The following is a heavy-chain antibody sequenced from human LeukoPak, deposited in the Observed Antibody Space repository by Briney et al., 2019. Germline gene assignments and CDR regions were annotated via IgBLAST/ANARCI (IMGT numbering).Heavy chain of an antibody. Sequence: GGSLRLSCAASGFTFSSFRMNWVRQAPGKGLEWISDISSSSSTIYYADSVKGRFTISRDNAKNSLYLQMNSLGDEDTAVYYCARGREYGSGTIRAFDIWGQGTMVTVSS. J-gene: IGHJ3*02. CDR3: ARGREYGSGTIRAFDI. CDR2: ISSSSSTI. V-gene: IGHV3-48*02. CDR1: GFTFSSFR. D-gene: IGHD3-10*01.